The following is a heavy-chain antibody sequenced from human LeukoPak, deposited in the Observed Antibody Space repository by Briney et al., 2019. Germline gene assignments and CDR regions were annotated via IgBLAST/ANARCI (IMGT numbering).Heavy chain of an antibody. CDR1: GFTFSSYA. Sequence: PGKSLRLSCAASGFTFSSYAMSWVRQAPGKGLGWVSAISSSGGSTYYADSVKGRFTISRDNSKNTLYLQMNSLRAEDTAVYYCAKDRAWGNYFDYWGQGTLVTVSS. J-gene: IGHJ4*02. CDR2: ISSSGGST. CDR3: AKDRAWGNYFDY. D-gene: IGHD3-16*01. V-gene: IGHV3-23*01.